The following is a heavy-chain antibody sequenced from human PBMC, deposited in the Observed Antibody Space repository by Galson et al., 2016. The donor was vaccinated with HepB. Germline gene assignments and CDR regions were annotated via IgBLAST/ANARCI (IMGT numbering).Heavy chain of an antibody. CDR3: AGLGTNNWYQNALDI. V-gene: IGHV4-39*01. D-gene: IGHD1-1*01. CDR2: VFHRGTT. Sequence: ETLSLTCSVSGASISSDYYYWVWIRQTPGKGLAFIGSVFHRGTTNYNPSLGSRVTMSVDKPKNQFSLTLTSVTAADTAVYYCAGLGTNNWYQNALDIWGRGTLVAVSS. CDR1: GASISSDYYY. J-gene: IGHJ3*02.